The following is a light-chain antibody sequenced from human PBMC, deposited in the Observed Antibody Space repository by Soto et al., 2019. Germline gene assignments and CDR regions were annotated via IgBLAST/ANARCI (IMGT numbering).Light chain of an antibody. J-gene: IGKJ1*01. CDR3: KQRSDWPRT. CDR1: QSVSSY. CDR2: DAS. V-gene: IGKV3-11*01. Sequence: EIVFTQSPAPLSLSPGERATLFCRASQSVSSYLAWYQQKPGQDPRLIIYDASNRATGIPARFSGSGSGTDFSLTISSLEPEDFAVYYCKQRSDWPRTFGQGTTGDIK.